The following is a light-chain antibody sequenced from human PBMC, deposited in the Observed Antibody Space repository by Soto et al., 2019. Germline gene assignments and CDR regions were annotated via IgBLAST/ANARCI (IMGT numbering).Light chain of an antibody. Sequence: QSALTQPPSASGSPGQSVTISCTGTSSDVGGYNYVSWYQQHPGKAPKLMIYEVSKRPSGVPDRFSGSKSGNTASLTVSGLQAEDEADYYCSSYAGSNNLHVIGTGTKLTVL. J-gene: IGLJ1*01. V-gene: IGLV2-8*01. CDR1: SSDVGGYNY. CDR2: EVS. CDR3: SSYAGSNNLHV.